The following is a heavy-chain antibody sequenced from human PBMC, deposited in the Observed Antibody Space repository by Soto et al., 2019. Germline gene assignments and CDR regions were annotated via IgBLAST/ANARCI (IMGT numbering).Heavy chain of an antibody. V-gene: IGHV4-38-2*01. CDR3: ARSLYSSSWYAGD. CDR2: VYHSGTT. Sequence: SETLSLTCAVSGYFISNGYYWNWIRQPPGKGLEWIGSVYHSGTTYYNPSLKSRVTISLDTSKNHFSLMLSSVTAADTAVYHCARSLYSSSWYAGDWGQGTLVTVSS. J-gene: IGHJ4*02. CDR1: GYFISNGYY. D-gene: IGHD6-13*01.